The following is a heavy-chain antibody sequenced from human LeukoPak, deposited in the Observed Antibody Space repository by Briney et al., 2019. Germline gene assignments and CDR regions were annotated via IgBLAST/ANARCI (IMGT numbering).Heavy chain of an antibody. Sequence: GGSLRLSCSASGFTFSSYWMHWVRQAPGKGLVWVSRINSGGSSTSYADSVRGRFSISRDNAKNTLYLQMNSLRAEDTAVYYCARGLSGYASSLGYWGQGTLVTVSA. CDR2: INSGGSST. D-gene: IGHD6-6*01. J-gene: IGHJ4*02. CDR1: GFTFSSYW. V-gene: IGHV3-74*01. CDR3: ARGLSGYASSLGY.